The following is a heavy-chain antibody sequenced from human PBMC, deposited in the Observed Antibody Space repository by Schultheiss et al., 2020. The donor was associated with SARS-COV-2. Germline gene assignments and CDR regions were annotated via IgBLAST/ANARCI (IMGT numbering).Heavy chain of an antibody. CDR1: GFTFSNAW. D-gene: IGHD2-2*01. Sequence: GGSLRLSCAASGFTFSNAWMSWVRQAPGKWLEWVGLIKSKTDGGTTDYAAPVKGRFTISRDDSKNTLYLQMNSLKTEDTAVYYCTTDSTMVARDYYYYGMDVWGQGTTVTVSS. CDR3: TTDSTMVARDYYYYGMDV. CDR2: IKSKTDGGTT. J-gene: IGHJ6*02. V-gene: IGHV3-15*01.